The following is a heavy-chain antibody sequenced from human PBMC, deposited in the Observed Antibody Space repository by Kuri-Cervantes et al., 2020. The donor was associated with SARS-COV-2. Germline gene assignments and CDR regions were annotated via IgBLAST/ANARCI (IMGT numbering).Heavy chain of an antibody. CDR2: IYYSGST. D-gene: IGHD1-7*01. CDR1: GGSISSSSYY. J-gene: IGHJ4*02. CDR3: ARGRYNWNWYPVFPRTYYFDY. V-gene: IGHV4-39*01. Sequence: SETLSLTCTVSGGSISSSSYYWGWIRQPPGKGLEWIGSIYYSGSTYYNPSLKSRVTISVDTSKNQFSLKLSSVTAADTAVYYCARGRYNWNWYPVFPRTYYFDYWGQGTLVTVSS.